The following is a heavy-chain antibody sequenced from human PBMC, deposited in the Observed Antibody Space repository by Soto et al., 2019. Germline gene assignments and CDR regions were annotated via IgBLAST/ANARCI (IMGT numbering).Heavy chain of an antibody. V-gene: IGHV4-61*01. Sequence: PSETLSLTCTVSGGSVSSGSYYWSWIRQPPGKGLEWIGYIYYSGSTNYNPSLKSRVTISVDTSKNQFSLKLSSVTAADTAVYYCARERAVAGTWGYYYYYYGMDVWGQGT. CDR3: ARERAVAGTWGYYYYYYGMDV. CDR1: GGSVSSGSYY. J-gene: IGHJ6*02. CDR2: IYYSGST. D-gene: IGHD6-19*01.